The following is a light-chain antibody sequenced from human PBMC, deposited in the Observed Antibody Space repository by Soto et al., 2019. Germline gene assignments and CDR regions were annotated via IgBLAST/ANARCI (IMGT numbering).Light chain of an antibody. J-gene: IGLJ1*01. CDR3: SSYTSSSNYV. CDR1: SSDVGGYNY. Sequence: QSVLTQPASVSGSPGQSITISCTGTSSDVGGYNYVSWYQQHPGKAPKLMIYEVSNRPSGVSNRFSGSKSGNTASLTISGLQAEDEADYYCSSYTSSSNYVFGTGTRSPS. CDR2: EVS. V-gene: IGLV2-14*01.